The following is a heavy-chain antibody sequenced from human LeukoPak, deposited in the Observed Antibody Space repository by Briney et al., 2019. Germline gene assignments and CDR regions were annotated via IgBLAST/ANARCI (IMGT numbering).Heavy chain of an antibody. CDR2: IDPSDSYT. D-gene: IGHD5-24*01. CDR3: ARHGSRVSPGYYYYYYGMDV. Sequence: GESLKISCKGSGNSFTSYWISWVRQMPGKGLEWMGRIDPSDSYTNYSPSFQGHVTISADKSISTAYLQWSSLKASDTAMYYCARHGSRVSPGYYYYYYGMDVWGQGTTVTASS. CDR1: GNSFTSYW. J-gene: IGHJ6*02. V-gene: IGHV5-10-1*01.